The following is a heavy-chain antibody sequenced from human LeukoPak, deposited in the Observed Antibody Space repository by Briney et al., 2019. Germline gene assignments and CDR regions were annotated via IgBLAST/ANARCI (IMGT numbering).Heavy chain of an antibody. CDR3: ARSYGMDV. J-gene: IGHJ6*02. V-gene: IGHV3-74*01. CDR2: INSDGSST. CDR1: GFTFSTYW. Sequence: GSLRLSCAASGFTFSTYWMHWVRQAPGKGPVWVSRINSDGSSTTYADSVKGRFTISRDNAKSTLYLQMNSLRAEDTAVYYCARSYGMDVWGQGTTVTVSS.